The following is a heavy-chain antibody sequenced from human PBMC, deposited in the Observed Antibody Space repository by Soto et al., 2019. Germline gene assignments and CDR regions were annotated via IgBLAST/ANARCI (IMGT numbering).Heavy chain of an antibody. CDR3: PTLPSGYAAEFDY. CDR2: ISADGSNK. CDR1: GFTFFTYA. D-gene: IGHD5-18*01. J-gene: IGHJ4*02. Sequence: QVQLVESGGGVVQPGRSLRLSCAASGFTFFTYAMHWVRQAPGKGLEWVALISADGSNKYYADSAKGRFTISRDNSKNSLLTQMSHKRAEATTVFYCPTLPSGYAAEFDYWSRGPLVTAPS. V-gene: IGHV3-30*03.